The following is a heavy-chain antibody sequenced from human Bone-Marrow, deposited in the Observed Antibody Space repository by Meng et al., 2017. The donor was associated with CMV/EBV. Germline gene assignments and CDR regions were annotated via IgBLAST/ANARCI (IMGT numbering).Heavy chain of an antibody. D-gene: IGHD6-6*01. Sequence: ASVKVSCKASGYTFTSYGLSWVRPAPGQGLEWMGWISAYNGNTNYAAKLQGRVTMTTDTSTSTAYMELRSLRSDDTAVYYCARAARPRVRFDPWGQGTVVTVSS. CDR3: ARAARPRVRFDP. J-gene: IGHJ5*02. V-gene: IGHV1-18*01. CDR2: ISAYNGNT. CDR1: GYTFTSYG.